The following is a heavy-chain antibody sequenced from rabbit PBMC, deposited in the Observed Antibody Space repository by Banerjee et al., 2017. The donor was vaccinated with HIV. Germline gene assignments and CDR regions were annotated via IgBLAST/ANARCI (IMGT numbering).Heavy chain of an antibody. D-gene: IGHD2-1*01. Sequence: QSLEESGGDLVKPGGSLALTCKASGFSFSFKYVMCWVRQAPGKGLEWIACINTSSGSTVYATWAKGRFTISRTSSTTVTLQMTSLTAADTATYFCVRGSDDYDARLDVWGPGTLVTVS. J-gene: IGHJ3*01. CDR1: GFSFSFKYV. CDR2: INTSSGST. V-gene: IGHV1S40*01. CDR3: VRGSDDYDARLDV.